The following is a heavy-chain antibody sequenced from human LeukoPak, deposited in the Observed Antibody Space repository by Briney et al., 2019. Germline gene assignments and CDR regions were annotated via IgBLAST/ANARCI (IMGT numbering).Heavy chain of an antibody. CDR1: GGSISSGSYY. D-gene: IGHD3-22*01. CDR3: ARQPPYTYYYDSSGAFDY. Sequence: PSQTLSLTCTVSGGSISSGSYYWSWIQQPAGKGLEWIGRIYTSGSTNYNPSLKSRVTISVDTSKNQFSLKLSSVTAADTAVYYCARQPPYTYYYDSSGAFDYWGQGTLVTVSS. CDR2: IYTSGST. V-gene: IGHV4-61*02. J-gene: IGHJ4*02.